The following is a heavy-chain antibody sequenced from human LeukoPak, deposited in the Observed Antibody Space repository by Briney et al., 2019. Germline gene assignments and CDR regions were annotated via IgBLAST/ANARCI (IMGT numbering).Heavy chain of an antibody. CDR1: GFTFSSYG. J-gene: IGHJ4*02. D-gene: IGHD2-2*02. Sequence: GGSLRLSCAASGFTFSSYGIHWVRQAPGKGLEWVAVIWYDGSNKYYADSVKGRFTISRDNSKNTLYLQMNSLRAEDTAVYYCARRYCSSTSCCTGYDYWGQGTLVTVSS. CDR2: IWYDGSNK. V-gene: IGHV3-33*01. CDR3: ARRYCSSTSCCTGYDY.